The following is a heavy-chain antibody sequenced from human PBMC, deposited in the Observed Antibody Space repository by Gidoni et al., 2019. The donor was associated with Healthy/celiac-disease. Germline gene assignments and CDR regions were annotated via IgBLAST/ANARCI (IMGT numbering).Heavy chain of an antibody. CDR3: ARVGAAVYYDSSGYYYGWFDP. CDR1: GFTFSSYW. V-gene: IGHV3-7*01. Sequence: EVQLVESGGGLVQPGGSLGLPCAASGFTFSSYWMSWVRQAPGKGLEWVANIKQDGSEKYYLDSVKGRFTISRDNAKNSLYLQMNSLRAEDTAVYYCARVGAAVYYDSSGYYYGWFDPWGQGTLVTVSS. D-gene: IGHD3-22*01. CDR2: IKQDGSEK. J-gene: IGHJ5*02.